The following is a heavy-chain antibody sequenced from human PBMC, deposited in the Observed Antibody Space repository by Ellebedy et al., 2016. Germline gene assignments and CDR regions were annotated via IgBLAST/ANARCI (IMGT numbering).Heavy chain of an antibody. CDR1: GYTFTSYG. J-gene: IGHJ4*02. CDR3: ARDGVPYCSSTSCYWAY. D-gene: IGHD2-2*01. CDR2: ISAYNGNT. Sequence: ASVKVSCXASGYTFTSYGISWVRQAPGQGLEWMGWISAYNGNTNYAQKLQGRVTMTTDTSTSTAYMELRSLRSDDTAVYYCARDGVPYCSSTSCYWAYWGQGTLVTVSS. V-gene: IGHV1-18*01.